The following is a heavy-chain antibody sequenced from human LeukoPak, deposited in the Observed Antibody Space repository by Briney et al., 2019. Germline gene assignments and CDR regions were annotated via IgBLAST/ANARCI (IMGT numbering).Heavy chain of an antibody. J-gene: IGHJ4*02. CDR2: I. CDR3: FHKCEDTSTL. CDR1: GFSLSTSGLG. Sequence: SGPTLVKPTQTLTLTCTFSGFSLSTSGLGVGWIRQPPGKALECLALIKSRLTITKDTSKNQVILTMTNMDPVDTATYFCFHKCEDTSTLWGQGTLVTVSS. D-gene: IGHD5-18*01. V-gene: IGHV2-5*01.